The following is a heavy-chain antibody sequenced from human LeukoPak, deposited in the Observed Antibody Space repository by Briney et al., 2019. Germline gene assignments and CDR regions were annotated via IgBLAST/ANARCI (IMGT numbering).Heavy chain of an antibody. D-gene: IGHD3-22*01. CDR2: INPNSGDT. J-gene: IGHJ4*02. CDR3: ARDGRYDSSGYPFDY. CDR1: GYTFTGYF. Sequence: GASVKVSCKASGYTFTGYFMHWVRQAPGQGLEWMGWINPNSGDTNYAQKFQGRVTMTRDTSISTAYMELSRLRSDDTAVYYCARDGRYDSSGYPFDYWGQGTLVTVSS. V-gene: IGHV1-2*02.